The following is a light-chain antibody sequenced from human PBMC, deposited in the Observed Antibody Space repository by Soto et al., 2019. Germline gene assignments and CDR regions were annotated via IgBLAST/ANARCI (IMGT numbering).Light chain of an antibody. J-gene: IGKJ4*01. CDR2: KAS. CDR1: RSISTW. V-gene: IGKV1-5*03. Sequence: DIQMTQSPSTLSASVGDRVTITCRASRSISTWLAWYQQKPGKAPKLLIYKASSLESGVSSRFSGSGSGTEFTLTISSLQPDDFATYYCQQYNTYPLTFGGGTTVEIK. CDR3: QQYNTYPLT.